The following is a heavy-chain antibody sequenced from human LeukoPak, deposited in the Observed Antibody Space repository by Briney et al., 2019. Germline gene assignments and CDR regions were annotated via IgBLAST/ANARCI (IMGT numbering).Heavy chain of an antibody. CDR3: VRGGDHFDL. J-gene: IGHJ4*02. CDR2: IKQDGSVK. V-gene: IGHV3-7*03. D-gene: IGHD3-16*01. Sequence: PGGSLRLSCAASGFSFSGYWMSWVRQTPGKGLEWVANIKQDGSVKNSVDSMKGRFTISRDNTKNSLYLEMNSLKAEDTAVYYCVRGGDHFDLWGQGTLVTVSS. CDR1: GFSFSGYW.